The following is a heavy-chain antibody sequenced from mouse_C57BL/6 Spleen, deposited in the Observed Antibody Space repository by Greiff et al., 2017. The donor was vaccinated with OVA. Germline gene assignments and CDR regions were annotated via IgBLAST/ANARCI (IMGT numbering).Heavy chain of an antibody. V-gene: IGHV1-81*01. Sequence: VQLQESGAELARPGASVKLSCKASGYTFTSYGISWVKQRTGQGLEWIGEIYPRSGNTYYNEKFKGKATLTADKSSSTAYMELRSLTSEDSAVYFCARELGRLYAMDYWGQGTSVTVSS. D-gene: IGHD4-1*01. CDR2: IYPRSGNT. CDR1: GYTFTSYG. CDR3: ARELGRLYAMDY. J-gene: IGHJ4*01.